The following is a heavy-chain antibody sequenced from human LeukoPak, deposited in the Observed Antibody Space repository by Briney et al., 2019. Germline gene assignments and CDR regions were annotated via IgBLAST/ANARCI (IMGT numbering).Heavy chain of an antibody. CDR1: GGSISSYY. Sequence: SETLSLTCTVSGGSISSYYWSWIRQPPGKGLEWIGYIYYSGSTNYNPSLKSRVTISVDTSKNQFSLKLSSVTAADTAVYYCARDSGYDSSWFDPWGQGTLVTVSS. J-gene: IGHJ5*02. CDR3: ARDSGYDSSWFDP. D-gene: IGHD5-12*01. CDR2: IYYSGST. V-gene: IGHV4-59*12.